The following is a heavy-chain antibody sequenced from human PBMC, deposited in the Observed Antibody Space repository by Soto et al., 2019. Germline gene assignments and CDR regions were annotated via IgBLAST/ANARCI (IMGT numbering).Heavy chain of an antibody. J-gene: IGHJ4*02. V-gene: IGHV2-5*02. CDR2: IYWDDDK. D-gene: IGHD6-19*01. Sequence: QITLDESGPTLVKPTQTLTLTCTFSGFSFSTSQVGVGWIRQPPGKAQEWLGLIYWDDDKRYSPSLRSRLTTPKETPKNQVALTMPKMDPLAKAHFSCPHGPGGYRSGWEKGSFHYGGRGALVTVSS. CDR1: GFSFSTSQVG. CDR3: PHGPGGYRSGWEKGSFHY.